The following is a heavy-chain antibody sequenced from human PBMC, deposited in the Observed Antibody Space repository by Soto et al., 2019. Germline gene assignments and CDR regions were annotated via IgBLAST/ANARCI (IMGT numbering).Heavy chain of an antibody. CDR3: ARRRGNDFWSGYYYYGMDV. CDR2: ISAYNGNT. V-gene: IGHV1-18*01. D-gene: IGHD3-3*01. Sequence: ASVKVSCKASGYTFTSYGISRVRQAPGQGLEWMGWISAYNGNTNYAQKLQGRVTMTTDTSTSTAYMELRSLRSDDTAVYYCARRRGNDFWSGYYYYGMDVWGQGTTVTVSS. J-gene: IGHJ6*02. CDR1: GYTFTSYG.